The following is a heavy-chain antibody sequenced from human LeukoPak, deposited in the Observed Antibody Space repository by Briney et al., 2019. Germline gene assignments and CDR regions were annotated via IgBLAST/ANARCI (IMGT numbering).Heavy chain of an antibody. CDR3: AKAPPRYYDFWSGYYCDY. CDR2: ISGSGGST. CDR1: GFTFSSYA. J-gene: IGHJ4*02. V-gene: IGHV3-23*01. D-gene: IGHD3-3*01. Sequence: PGVALRLSCAASGFTFSSYAMSWVRQAPGKGLEWVSAISGSGGSTYYADSVKGRFTISRDNSKNTLYLQMNSLRAEDTAVYYCAKAPPRYYDFWSGYYCDYWGQGTLVTVSS.